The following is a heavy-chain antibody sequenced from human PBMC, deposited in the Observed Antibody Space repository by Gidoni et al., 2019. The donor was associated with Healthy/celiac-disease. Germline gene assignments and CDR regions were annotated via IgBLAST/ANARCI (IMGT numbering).Heavy chain of an antibody. D-gene: IGHD5-12*01. V-gene: IGHV3-23*01. CDR3: AKAEMATILFDY. Sequence: EVQLLESGGGLVQPGGSLRLSCAASGFPFSSYAMSWVRQAPGKGLEWVSAISGSGGSTYYADSVKGRFTISRDNSKNTLYLQMNSLRAEDTAVYYCAKAEMATILFDYWGQGTLVTVSS. CDR1: GFPFSSYA. CDR2: ISGSGGST. J-gene: IGHJ4*02.